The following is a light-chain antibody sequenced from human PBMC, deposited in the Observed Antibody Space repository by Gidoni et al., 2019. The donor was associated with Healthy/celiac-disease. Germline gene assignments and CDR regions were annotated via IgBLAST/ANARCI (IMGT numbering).Light chain of an antibody. CDR3: QQCDSLPLT. CDR2: DAS. Sequence: NQMTQSPSSLSASVGDRVTITCQASQGISNYLNWYQQKPGKAPKLLIYDASNLETGVPSRFSGSGSGTDFTLTISSLQPEDIATYYCQQCDSLPLTFGRGTKVEIK. CDR1: QGISNY. V-gene: IGKV1-33*01. J-gene: IGKJ4*01.